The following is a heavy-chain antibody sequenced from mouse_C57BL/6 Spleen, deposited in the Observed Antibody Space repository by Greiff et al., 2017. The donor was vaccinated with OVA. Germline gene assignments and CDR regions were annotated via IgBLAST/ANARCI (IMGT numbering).Heavy chain of an antibody. V-gene: IGHV1-82*01. Sequence: VQLQESGPELVKPGASVKISCKASGYAFSSSWMNWVKQRPGKGLEWIGRIYPGDGDTNYNGKFKGKATLTADKSSSTAYMQLSSLTSEDSAVYFCARGDGYHVGAMDYWGQGTSVTVSS. J-gene: IGHJ4*01. CDR3: ARGDGYHVGAMDY. CDR1: GYAFSSSW. CDR2: IYPGDGDT. D-gene: IGHD2-3*01.